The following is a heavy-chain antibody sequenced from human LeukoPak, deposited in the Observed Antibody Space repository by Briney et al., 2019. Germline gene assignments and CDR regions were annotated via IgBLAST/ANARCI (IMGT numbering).Heavy chain of an antibody. CDR1: GYSFTSYW. J-gene: IGHJ4*02. Sequence: GESLKISCKGSGYSFTSYWIGWVRQMPGKGLEWVGIIYPGDSDTRYSPSFQGQVTISADKSISTAYLQRSSLKASDTAMYYCARVYYDFWSGYRYFDYWGQGTLVTVSS. CDR3: ARVYYDFWSGYRYFDY. CDR2: IYPGDSDT. V-gene: IGHV5-51*01. D-gene: IGHD3-3*01.